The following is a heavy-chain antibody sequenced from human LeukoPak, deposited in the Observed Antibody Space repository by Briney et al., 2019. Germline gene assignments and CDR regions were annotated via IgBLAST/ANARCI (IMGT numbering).Heavy chain of an antibody. J-gene: IGHJ3*02. CDR2: IYSGGST. V-gene: IGHV3-66*02. CDR3: ARYRTYYYGSGSYYPAEAFDI. CDR1: GFTVSSNY. Sequence: PGGSLRLSCAASGFTVSSNYMSWVHQAPGKGLEWVSVIYSGGSTYYADSVKGRFTISRDNSKNTLYLQMNSLRAEDTAVYYCARYRTYYYGSGSYYPAEAFDIWGQGTMVTVSS. D-gene: IGHD3-10*01.